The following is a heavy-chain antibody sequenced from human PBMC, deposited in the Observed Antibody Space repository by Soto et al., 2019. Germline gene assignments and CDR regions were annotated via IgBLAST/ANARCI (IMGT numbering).Heavy chain of an antibody. J-gene: IGHJ6*03. CDR1: GYTFTSYG. D-gene: IGHD2-2*01. V-gene: IGHV1-18*01. CDR2: ISAYNGNT. CDR3: ARGYCSSTSCLQYYYYYMDV. Sequence: QVQLVQSGAEVKKPGASVKVSCKASGYTFTSYGISWVRQAPGQGLEWMGWISAYNGNTKYAQKLQGRVTMTTDTSTSTAYMELRSLRSDDTAVYYCARGYCSSTSCLQYYYYYMDVWGKGTTVTVSS.